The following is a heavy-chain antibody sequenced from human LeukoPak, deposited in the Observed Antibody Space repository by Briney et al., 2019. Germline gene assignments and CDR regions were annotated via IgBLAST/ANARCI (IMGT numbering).Heavy chain of an antibody. CDR2: LIVTSSST. CDR1: VFTFSRYI. D-gene: IGHD6-19*01. J-gene: IGHJ3*01. V-gene: IGHV3-48*01. Sequence: GGSLRLSCIASVFTFSRYIMNWVREAPGKGLEWGSCLIVTSSSTYYAESVKGRFSIYRNNAKNSLYLQMDSLPAEDTAVYYCARDFSVAGLYLDAFDVWGQGTMVTVSS. CDR3: ARDFSVAGLYLDAFDV.